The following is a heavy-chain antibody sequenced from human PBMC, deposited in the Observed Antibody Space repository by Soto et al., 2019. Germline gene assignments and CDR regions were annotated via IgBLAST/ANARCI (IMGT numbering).Heavy chain of an antibody. Sequence: EVQLVESGGGLVKPGGSLRLSCAASGFTFSSYSMNWVRQAPGKGLEWASSISSSSSYIYYADSVKGRFTISRDNAKNSLYLQMNSLRAEDTAVYYCARESTFGVVDNWGQGTLVTVSS. CDR3: ARESTFGVVDN. CDR2: ISSSSSYI. V-gene: IGHV3-21*01. J-gene: IGHJ4*02. CDR1: GFTFSSYS. D-gene: IGHD3-3*01.